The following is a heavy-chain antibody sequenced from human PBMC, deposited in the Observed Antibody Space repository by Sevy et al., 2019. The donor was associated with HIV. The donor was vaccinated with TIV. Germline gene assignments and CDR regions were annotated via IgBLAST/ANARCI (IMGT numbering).Heavy chain of an antibody. CDR2: ISGSGITT. D-gene: IGHD2-15*01. Sequence: GGSLRLSCAASGFTFSDYFMTWIRQAPGKGLEWVSHISGSGITTYYADSVKGRFIVSRDNAKNSLYLQMNSRRAEDTAVFYCAAGVGAAPGDYWGQGTLVTVSS. CDR1: GFTFSDYF. V-gene: IGHV3-11*01. J-gene: IGHJ4*02. CDR3: AAGVGAAPGDY.